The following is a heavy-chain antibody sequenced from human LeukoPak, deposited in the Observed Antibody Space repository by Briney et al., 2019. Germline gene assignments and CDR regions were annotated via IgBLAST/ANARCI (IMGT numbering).Heavy chain of an antibody. CDR2: IKQDQSEK. V-gene: IGHV3-7*03. Sequence: GGSLRLSCVASGFTFTNYWMTWVRQAPGKGLEWVANIKQDQSEKWYVASVKGRFTVSRDNAKNSMYLQMNSLRAEDTAINYCARSVEEGYCSETSCYAGYWGRGTLVTVSS. CDR1: GFTFTNYW. D-gene: IGHD2-2*01. CDR3: ARSVEEGYCSETSCYAGY. J-gene: IGHJ4*02.